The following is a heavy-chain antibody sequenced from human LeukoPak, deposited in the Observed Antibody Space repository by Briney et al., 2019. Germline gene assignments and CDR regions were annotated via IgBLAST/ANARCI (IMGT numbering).Heavy chain of an antibody. CDR2: INPNSGGT. Sequence: ASVKVSCKASGYTFTGYYMHWVRQAPGQGLEWMGWINPNSGGTNYAQKFQGRVTMTRDTSISTAYMELSRLRSDDTAVYYCARRPGYCSSTSCLPLRSASNWFDPWGQGTLVTVSS. CDR3: ARRPGYCSSTSCLPLRSASNWFDP. CDR1: GYTFTGYY. D-gene: IGHD2-2*01. J-gene: IGHJ5*02. V-gene: IGHV1-2*02.